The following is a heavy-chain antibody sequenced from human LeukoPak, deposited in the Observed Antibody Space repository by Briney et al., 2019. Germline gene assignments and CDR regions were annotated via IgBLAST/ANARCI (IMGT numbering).Heavy chain of an antibody. CDR2: ISAYNGNT. V-gene: IGHV1-18*01. Sequence: ASVKVSCKASGYTFTSFGISWVRQAPGQGLEWMGWISAYNGNTNYAQKLQGRVTMTTDTSTSTAYMELSRLRSDDTAVYYCARDSVAGSPYYFDYWGQGTLVTVSS. CDR1: GYTFTSFG. CDR3: ARDSVAGSPYYFDY. D-gene: IGHD6-19*01. J-gene: IGHJ4*02.